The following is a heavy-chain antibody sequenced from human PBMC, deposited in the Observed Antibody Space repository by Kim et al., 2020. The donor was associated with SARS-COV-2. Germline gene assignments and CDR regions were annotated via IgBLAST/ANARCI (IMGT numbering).Heavy chain of an antibody. J-gene: IGHJ4*02. Sequence: YADSVKGRFTISRDNSKNTLYLQMNSLRAEDTTVYYCASGVEWELPDLDYWGQGTLVTVSS. D-gene: IGHD1-26*01. CDR3: ASGVEWELPDLDY. V-gene: IGHV3-66*01.